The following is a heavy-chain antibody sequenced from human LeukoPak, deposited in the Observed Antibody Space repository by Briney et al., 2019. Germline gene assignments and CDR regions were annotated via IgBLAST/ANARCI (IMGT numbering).Heavy chain of an antibody. CDR2: ITSSSATT. CDR1: GFTFSIYS. D-gene: IGHD6-13*01. J-gene: IGHJ4*02. CDR3: ARDNPYNSSWLYYSDY. Sequence: GGSLRLSCAASGFTFSIYSMNWVRQALGKGLEWVSYITSSSATTYYADSVKGRFTISRDNAKNSLYLQMNSLTAEDTAVYYCARDNPYNSSWLYYSDYWGQGSLVTVSS. V-gene: IGHV3-48*04.